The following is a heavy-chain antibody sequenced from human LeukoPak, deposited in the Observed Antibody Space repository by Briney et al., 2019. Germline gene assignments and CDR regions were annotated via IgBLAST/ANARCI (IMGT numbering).Heavy chain of an antibody. J-gene: IGHJ4*02. D-gene: IGHD3-22*01. Sequence: GGSLRLXCAASGFTFSSYSMNWVRQAPGKGLEWVSSISSSSSYIYYADSVKGRFTISRDNAKNSLYLQMNSLRAEDTAVYYCARQILTYYYDSSGIKPGGYWGQGTLVTVSS. CDR1: GFTFSSYS. CDR2: ISSSSSYI. CDR3: ARQILTYYYDSSGIKPGGY. V-gene: IGHV3-21*01.